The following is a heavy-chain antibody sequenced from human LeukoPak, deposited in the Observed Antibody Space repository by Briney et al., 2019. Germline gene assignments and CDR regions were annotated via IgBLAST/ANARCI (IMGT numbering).Heavy chain of an antibody. J-gene: IGHJ4*02. CDR2: IRYDGSNK. V-gene: IGHV3-30*02. Sequence: GGSLRLSCAASGFTFSSYGMHWVRQAPGKGLEWVAFIRYDGSNKYYADSVKGRFTISRDNSKSTLYLQMNSLRAEDTAVYYCAKDLGQWLAQYYFDYWGQGTLVTVSS. CDR3: AKDLGQWLAQYYFDY. D-gene: IGHD6-19*01. CDR1: GFTFSSYG.